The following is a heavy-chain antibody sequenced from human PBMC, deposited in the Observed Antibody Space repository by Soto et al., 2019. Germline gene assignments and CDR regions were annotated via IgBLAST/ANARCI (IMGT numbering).Heavy chain of an antibody. J-gene: IGHJ4*02. D-gene: IGHD2-15*01. CDR3: ARGQEVGAHFFDS. V-gene: IGHV3-13*04. CDR1: GCTCSEFD. CDR2: MGISGDT. Sequence: GGALRLSCEDPGCTCSEFDMHWFRQPTGKGLEWVSTMGISGDTYYAVSVKGRFTISRDNAKNSLSLQMNSLRAGDTALYFCARGQEVGAHFFDSWGQGTQVTVSS.